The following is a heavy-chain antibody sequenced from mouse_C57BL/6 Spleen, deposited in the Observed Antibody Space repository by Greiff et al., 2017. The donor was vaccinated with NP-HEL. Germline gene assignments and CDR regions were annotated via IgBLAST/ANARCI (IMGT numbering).Heavy chain of an antibody. J-gene: IGHJ1*03. D-gene: IGHD1-1*01. Sequence: QVQLQQPGAELVMPGASVKLSCKASGYTFTSYWMHWVKQRPGQGLEWIGAIDPSASYTNSTQKFKGKSTLTVDKSSSTAYMQLSSLTSEDSAVYYCARITTVGYWYFDVWGTGTTVTVSS. V-gene: IGHV1-69*01. CDR3: ARITTVGYWYFDV. CDR2: IDPSASYT. CDR1: GYTFTSYW.